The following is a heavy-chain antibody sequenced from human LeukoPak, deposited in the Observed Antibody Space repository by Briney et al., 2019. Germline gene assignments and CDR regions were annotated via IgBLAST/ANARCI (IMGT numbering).Heavy chain of an antibody. V-gene: IGHV3-11*01. CDR3: ARGQWGLDV. Sequence: GGSLRLSCEVYGFTFSDHYMSWIRQAPGKALEWVAYITPDGGAQYYANSVKGRFTLSRDNTKNSVYLQMNSLRADDSAVYYCARGQWGLDVWGQGTLVFVSS. J-gene: IGHJ4*02. CDR1: GFTFSDHY. D-gene: IGHD1-26*01. CDR2: ITPDGGAQ.